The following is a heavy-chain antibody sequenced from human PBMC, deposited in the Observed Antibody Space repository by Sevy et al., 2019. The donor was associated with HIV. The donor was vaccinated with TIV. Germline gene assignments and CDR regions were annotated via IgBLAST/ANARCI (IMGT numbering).Heavy chain of an antibody. D-gene: IGHD6-13*01. CDR3: ARSIASVLPGPLGLFFRVYSNWFGP. J-gene: IGHJ5*02. CDR2: ISHIGST. CDR1: GGSFSDYY. V-gene: IGHV4-34*01. Sequence: SETLSLTCAVYGGSFSDYYWSWIRQPPGGGLEWIGEISHIGSTNYNPSLKSRVPMSLYTSTNQFSLKLKSMTAADTAVDYCARSIASVLPGPLGLFFRVYSNWFGPWGQGTLVTVSS.